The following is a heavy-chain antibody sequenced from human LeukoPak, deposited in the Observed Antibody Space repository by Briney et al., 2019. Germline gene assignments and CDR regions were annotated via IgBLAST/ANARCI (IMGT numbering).Heavy chain of an antibody. V-gene: IGHV4-59*08. D-gene: IGHD3-22*01. J-gene: IGHJ3*02. CDR1: GAPISNYY. CDR3: ARPSRTGSGWDAFDI. Sequence: SETLSPTGPVLGAPISNYYGSWFRKPQGKELKGMGNIYYSGSTNYNPSLTGRVTISVDTSKNQFSLNLSSVTAADTAMYYCARPSRTGSGWDAFDIWGQGTMVTVSS. CDR2: IYYSGST.